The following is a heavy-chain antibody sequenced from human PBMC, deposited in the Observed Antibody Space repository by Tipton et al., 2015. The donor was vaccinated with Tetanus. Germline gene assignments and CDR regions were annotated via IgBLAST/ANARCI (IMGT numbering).Heavy chain of an antibody. J-gene: IGHJ6*02. CDR1: GGSLRSYY. CDR2: IYFSGHT. CDR3: ARHSGWYNFFTGVDA. Sequence: TLSLTYTVSGGSLRSYYWSWIRQSPGKGLEWLGYIYFSGHTRYNPSLQSRVTFSVDTSQNQVSLQLTSVTAADTAVYYCARHSGWYNFFTGVDAWGQGTAVTVSS. D-gene: IGHD6-19*01. V-gene: IGHV4-59*01.